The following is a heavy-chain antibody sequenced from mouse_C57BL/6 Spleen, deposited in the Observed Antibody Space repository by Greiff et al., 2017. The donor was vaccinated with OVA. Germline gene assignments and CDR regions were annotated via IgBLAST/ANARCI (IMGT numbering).Heavy chain of an antibody. CDR2: INPNNGGI. CDR1: GYTFTDYN. J-gene: IGHJ4*01. CDR3: ASVYYGNWGYAMDY. V-gene: IGHV1-18*01. D-gene: IGHD2-1*01. Sequence: VQLQQSGPELVKPGASVKIPCKASGYTFTDYNMDWVKQSHGKSLEWIGDINPNNGGIIYNQQFKGKATLTVDKSSSTAYMELRSLTSEDTAVYDCASVYYGNWGYAMDYWGQGTSVTVSS.